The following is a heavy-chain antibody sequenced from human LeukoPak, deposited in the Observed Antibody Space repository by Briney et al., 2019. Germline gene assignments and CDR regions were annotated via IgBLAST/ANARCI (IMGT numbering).Heavy chain of an antibody. CDR1: GFTFSSYE. J-gene: IGHJ4*02. Sequence: GGALGLSCAASGFTFSSYEMNWVRQAPGKGLEWLAYISSSGTIIYYADSVKGRFTISRDNAKNSVYLQMNSLRAEDTAVYYCARSWLAVAGPEYWGQGTLVTVSS. D-gene: IGHD6-19*01. CDR3: ARSWLAVAGPEY. V-gene: IGHV3-48*03. CDR2: ISSSGTII.